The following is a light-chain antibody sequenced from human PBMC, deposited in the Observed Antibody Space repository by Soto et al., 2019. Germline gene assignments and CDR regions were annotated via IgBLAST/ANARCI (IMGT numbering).Light chain of an antibody. J-gene: IGKJ5*01. CDR3: QQRSNWPSIT. Sequence: EIVMTQSRATLSVSPGERATLSCRASRSVSSNLAWYQQKPGQAPRLLMYGASTRATGIPARFSGSGSGTDFTLTISSLEPEDFAVYYCQQRSNWPSITFGQGTRLEIK. CDR1: RSVSSN. CDR2: GAS. V-gene: IGKV3-15*01.